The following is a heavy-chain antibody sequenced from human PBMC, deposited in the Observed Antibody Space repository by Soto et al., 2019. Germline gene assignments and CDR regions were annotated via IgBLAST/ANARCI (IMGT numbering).Heavy chain of an antibody. V-gene: IGHV1-2*02. J-gene: IGHJ6*02. D-gene: IGHD2-8*01. Sequence: VKVSCKASGYTFTGYYMHWVRQAPGQGLEWMGWINPNSGGTNYAQKFQGRVTMTRDTSISTAYMELSRLRSDDTAVYYCARDIVLMAGDYYYGMDVWGQGTTVTVS. CDR1: GYTFTGYY. CDR2: INPNSGGT. CDR3: ARDIVLMAGDYYYGMDV.